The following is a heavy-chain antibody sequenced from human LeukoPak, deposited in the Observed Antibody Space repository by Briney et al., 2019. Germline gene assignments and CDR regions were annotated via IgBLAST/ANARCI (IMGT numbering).Heavy chain of an antibody. CDR2: ISSSSSYI. V-gene: IGHV3-21*01. CDR3: TRDDDTSSHFGRLS. CDR1: GFTFSSYS. D-gene: IGHD3/OR15-3a*01. J-gene: IGHJ5*02. Sequence: GGSLRLSCAASGFTFSSYSMNWVRQAPGEGLEWVSSISSSSSYIYYADSVKGRFTISRDNAKNSLYLQMNSLRDEDTAVYYCTRDDDTSSHFGRLSWGQGTLVTVPS.